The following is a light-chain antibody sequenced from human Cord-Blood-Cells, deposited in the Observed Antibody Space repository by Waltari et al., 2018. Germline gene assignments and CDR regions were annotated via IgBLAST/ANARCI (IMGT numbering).Light chain of an antibody. CDR2: DVS. Sequence: QSALTQPASVSGSPGQSITIYCTGTSSDVGGYNYVSWYQQHPGKAPKLMIYDVSNRPSGVSNRFSGSKSGNTASLTSSGLQAEDEADYYCSSYTSSSTWVFGGGTKLTVL. J-gene: IGLJ3*02. V-gene: IGLV2-14*01. CDR1: SSDVGGYNY. CDR3: SSYTSSSTWV.